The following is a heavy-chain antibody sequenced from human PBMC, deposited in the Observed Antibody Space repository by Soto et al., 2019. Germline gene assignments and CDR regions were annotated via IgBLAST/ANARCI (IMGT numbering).Heavy chain of an antibody. CDR3: ASLYYDTSGYYSGWLDP. CDR1: GGTFSSYV. CDR2: IIPIFGTA. J-gene: IGHJ5*02. V-gene: IGHV1-69*13. D-gene: IGHD3-22*01. Sequence: GASVKVTCKACGGTFSSYVISWVRQAPGQGLEWMGGIIPIFGTANYAQKFQGRVTITAHESTSTAYMEPSSLRSDDTAVHYCASLYYDTSGYYSGWLDPWGQGTLVTVSS.